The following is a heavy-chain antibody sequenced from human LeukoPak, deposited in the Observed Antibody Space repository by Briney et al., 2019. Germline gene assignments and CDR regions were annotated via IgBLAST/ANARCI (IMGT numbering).Heavy chain of an antibody. D-gene: IGHD6-6*01. CDR2: INHSGST. J-gene: IGHJ6*03. V-gene: IGHV4-34*01. Sequence: PSETLSLTCTGSGGSISSYYWSWIRQPPGKGLEWIGEINHSGSTNYNPSLKSRVTISVDTSKNQFSLKLSSVTAADTAVYYCARTGSSSSRGYYYMDVWGKGTTATVSS. CDR3: ARTGSSSSRGYYYMDV. CDR1: GGSISSYY.